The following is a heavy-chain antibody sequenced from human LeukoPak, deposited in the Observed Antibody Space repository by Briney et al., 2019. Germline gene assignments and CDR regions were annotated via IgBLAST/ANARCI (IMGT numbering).Heavy chain of an antibody. CDR3: ARISSSNWYNERGAFDV. J-gene: IGHJ3*01. D-gene: IGHD6-13*01. Sequence: SETLSLTCTVSSGSISSYYWSWLRQPGGKGLEWIGRLYTTGNTNYNPSLKSRVIISVDKSKNQFSLKLRSVTAADTAVYYCARISSSNWYNERGAFDVWGQGTMVTVSS. CDR2: LYTTGNT. V-gene: IGHV4-4*07. CDR1: SGSISSYY.